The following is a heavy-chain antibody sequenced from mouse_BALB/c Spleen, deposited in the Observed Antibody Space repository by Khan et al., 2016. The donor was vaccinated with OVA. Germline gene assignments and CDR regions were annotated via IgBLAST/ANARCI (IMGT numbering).Heavy chain of an antibody. J-gene: IGHJ2*01. Sequence: EVQLQESGPGLVKPSQTVSLTCTVTGISITTGNYRWSWIRQFPGNKLEWIGYLYYSGTTTYNPSLTSRTTITRDTSKNRFFLEMNSLTAEDTATYYCVRDRGGFDSYYFDYWGQGTTLTVSS. CDR2: LYYSGTT. D-gene: IGHD2-2*01. CDR1: GISITTGNYR. CDR3: VRDRGGFDSYYFDY. V-gene: IGHV3-5*02.